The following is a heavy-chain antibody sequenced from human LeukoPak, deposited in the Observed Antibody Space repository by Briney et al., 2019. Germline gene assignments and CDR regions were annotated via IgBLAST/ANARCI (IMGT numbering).Heavy chain of an antibody. CDR3: ARAYTSGWYWPVFSP. D-gene: IGHD6-19*01. J-gene: IGHJ5*02. Sequence: GASVKVSCKASGYTFTGYYMHWVRQAPGQGLEWMGWINPNSGGTNYAQKFQGRVTMTRDTSISTAYMELSRLRSDDTAVYYCARAYTSGWYWPVFSPWGQGTLVTVSS. V-gene: IGHV1-2*02. CDR1: GYTFTGYY. CDR2: INPNSGGT.